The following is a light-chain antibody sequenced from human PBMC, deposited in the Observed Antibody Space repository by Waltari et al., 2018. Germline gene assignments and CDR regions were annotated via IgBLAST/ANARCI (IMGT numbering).Light chain of an antibody. CDR1: QSVSSY. CDR2: DAS. J-gene: IGKJ4*01. Sequence: EIVLTQSPATLSLSPGERATLSCRASQSVSSYLAWYQQKPGQAPRLLIYDASNRATGIPAMFSGSGSGTDFTLTISSLAPEDFAVYYCQQRSNWPLTFGGGTKVDIK. CDR3: QQRSNWPLT. V-gene: IGKV3-11*01.